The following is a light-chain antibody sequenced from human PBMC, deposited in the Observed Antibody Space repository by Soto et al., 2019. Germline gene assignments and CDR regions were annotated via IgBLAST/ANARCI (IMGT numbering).Light chain of an antibody. V-gene: IGLV2-11*01. CDR2: DVT. Sequence: QSALTQPRSVSGSPGQSVTISCTGTSSDVGGYNYVSWYQQHPGKAPKLMIYDVTKRPSGVPDRFSGSKSGNRASLTISGLQADDEADYFCCSYAGGYTYVFGTGTKLTVL. CDR3: CSYAGGYTYV. J-gene: IGLJ1*01. CDR1: SSDVGGYNY.